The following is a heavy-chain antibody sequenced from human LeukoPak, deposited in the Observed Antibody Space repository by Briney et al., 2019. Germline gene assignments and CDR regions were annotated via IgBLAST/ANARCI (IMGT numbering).Heavy chain of an antibody. CDR1: GFTFSTYS. Sequence: PGGSLRLSCAASGFTFSTYSMNWVRQAPGKGLEWVSSIIISNSYIYYADSVKSRFTISTDNAKNSLYLQMISLISDDTTVYYCARDPQYCSGGSCYSFDYTGQGTLVTVSS. V-gene: IGHV3-21*01. CDR2: IIISNSYI. CDR3: ARDPQYCSGGSCYSFDY. D-gene: IGHD2-15*01. J-gene: IGHJ4*02.